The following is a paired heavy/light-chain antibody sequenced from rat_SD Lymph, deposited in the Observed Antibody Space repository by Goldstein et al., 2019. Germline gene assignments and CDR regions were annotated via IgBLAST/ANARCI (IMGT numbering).Light chain of an antibody. CDR2: SAS. V-gene: IGKV3S6*01. CDR1: KSVSTY. CDR3: QQSNELPLT. J-gene: IGKJ5*01. Sequence: DTVLTQSPALAVSLGQRVTISCRASKSVSTYMHWYQQKSGQQPKLLIYSASNLESGVPSRFSGSGSGTDFTLTIDPVEADDIANYYCQQSNELPLTFGSGTKLEIK.
Heavy chain of an antibody. D-gene: IGHD1-10*01. V-gene: IGHV5-34*01. CDR2: ISSGSSYI. J-gene: IGHJ4*01. CDR3: ARHLATTYVMDA. CDR1: GFTFSNYG. Sequence: EVQLVESGGGLVQPGRSLKLSCVASGFTFSNYGMNWIRQAPGKGLEWVAYISSGSSYIYYAETVKGRFTISRDNAKNTLYLQMTSLRSEDTALYYCARHLATTYVMDAWGQGASVTVSS.